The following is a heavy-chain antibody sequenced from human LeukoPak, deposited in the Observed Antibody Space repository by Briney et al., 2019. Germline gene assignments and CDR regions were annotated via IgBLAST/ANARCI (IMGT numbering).Heavy chain of an antibody. CDR3: ARSLGSGIAEKN. CDR1: GGSISSGPYY. Sequence: SETLSLTCTVSGGSISSGPYYWSWIRQPAGKGLEWIGRIYTSGSTNYNPSLKSRVTISLDTSKNQFSLRLTSVTAADTAVYYCARSLGSGIAEKNWGQGTLVTVSS. V-gene: IGHV4-61*02. CDR2: IYTSGST. J-gene: IGHJ4*02. D-gene: IGHD6-13*01.